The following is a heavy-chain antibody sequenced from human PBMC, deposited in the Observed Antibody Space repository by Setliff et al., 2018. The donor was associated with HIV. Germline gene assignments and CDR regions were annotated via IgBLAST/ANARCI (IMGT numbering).Heavy chain of an antibody. CDR3: AKDYTPTFWEYNWFDV. CDR2: ISSSSSYI. Sequence: PGGSLRLSCSASGFTFNTYGMSWVRQAPGKGLEWVSSISSSSSYIKYADSLKGRFTISRDNARNSLYLQMNSLRAEDTAIYYCAKDYTPTFWEYNWFDVWGQGTQVTVSS. J-gene: IGHJ5*02. D-gene: IGHD3-16*01. CDR1: GFTFNTYG. V-gene: IGHV3-21*01.